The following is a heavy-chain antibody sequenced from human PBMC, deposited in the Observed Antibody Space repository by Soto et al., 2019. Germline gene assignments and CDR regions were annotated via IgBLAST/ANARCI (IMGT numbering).Heavy chain of an antibody. V-gene: IGHV4-4*07. J-gene: IGHJ4*02. CDR1: AGSISSYY. Sequence: QVQLQESGPGLVKPSETLSLTCIVSAGSISSYYWSWIRQPAGKGLEWIGRIYTSGSTVYNPSLKSRVTMSVDTSKNQFSPNLSSVTAADTAVYYCARASSSGWLFDFWGQGTLVTVSS. CDR3: ARASSSGWLFDF. D-gene: IGHD6-19*01. CDR2: IYTSGST.